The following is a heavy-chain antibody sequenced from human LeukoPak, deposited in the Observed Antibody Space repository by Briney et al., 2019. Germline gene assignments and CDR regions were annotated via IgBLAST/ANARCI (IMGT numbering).Heavy chain of an antibody. V-gene: IGHV3-21*06. D-gene: IGHD4-17*01. CDR2: ISSSSSYI. Sequence: GSLRLSCAASGFTFSTYSMNWVRQAPGKGLEWVSSISSSSSYIYYADSVKGRFTISRDNAKNSLYLQMSSLRAEDTAVYYCARDPEHGDYYYYYYMDVWGKGTTVTVSS. CDR3: ARDPEHGDYYYYYYMDV. J-gene: IGHJ6*03. CDR1: GFTFSTYS.